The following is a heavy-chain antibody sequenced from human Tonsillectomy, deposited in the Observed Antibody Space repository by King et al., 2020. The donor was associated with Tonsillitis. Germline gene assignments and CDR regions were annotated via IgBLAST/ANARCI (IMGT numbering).Heavy chain of an antibody. CDR1: GGSISSSSYY. J-gene: IGHJ4*02. Sequence: QLQESGPGLVKPSETLSLTCTVSGGSISSSSYYWGWIRQPPGKGLEWIGGIYYSGSTYYNPSLKSRVTISVDTSKNQFSLKLSSVTAADTAVYYCGRSSEGRLDYFDHWGQGTLVTVSS. V-gene: IGHV4-39*01. CDR2: IYYSGST. CDR3: GRSSEGRLDYFDH.